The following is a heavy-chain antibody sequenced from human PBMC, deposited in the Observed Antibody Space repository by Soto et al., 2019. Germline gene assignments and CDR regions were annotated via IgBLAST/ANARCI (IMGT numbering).Heavy chain of an antibody. CDR2: INHSGST. Sequence: SETLSLTCGVYGGPFSGYHWIWIRQPPGKGLEWMGEINHSGSTNYNPSLKSRVTISVGTSKNQFFLRLSSVSAADTAVYYCARGRYGNYYYYGMDVCGHGTTVTVSS. V-gene: IGHV4-34*01. CDR3: ARGRYGNYYYYGMDV. J-gene: IGHJ6*02. D-gene: IGHD4-17*01. CDR1: GGPFSGYH.